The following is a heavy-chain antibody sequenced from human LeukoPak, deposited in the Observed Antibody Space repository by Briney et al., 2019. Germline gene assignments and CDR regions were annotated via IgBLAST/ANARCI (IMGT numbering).Heavy chain of an antibody. CDR1: GGSFSGYY. Sequence: PSETLSLTCAVYGGSFSGYYWSWIRQPPGKGLEWIGEINHSGSTNYNPSLKSRVTISVDTSKNQFSLELSSVTAADTAVYYCARGYSSIRAFDYWGQGTLVTVSS. V-gene: IGHV4-34*01. J-gene: IGHJ4*02. CDR3: ARGYSSIRAFDY. CDR2: INHSGST. D-gene: IGHD6-13*01.